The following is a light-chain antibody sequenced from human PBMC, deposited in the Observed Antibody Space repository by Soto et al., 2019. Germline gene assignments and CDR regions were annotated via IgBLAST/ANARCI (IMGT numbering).Light chain of an antibody. Sequence: DIQMTQSPSTLSASGGDRVTITCRASQSISSWLAWYQQKPGKAPKLLIYDASSLESGVPSRFSGSGSGTEFTLTISSLQPDDFATYYCQQYNSWTFGQGTKVDIK. V-gene: IGKV1-5*01. CDR1: QSISSW. CDR2: DAS. CDR3: QQYNSWT. J-gene: IGKJ1*01.